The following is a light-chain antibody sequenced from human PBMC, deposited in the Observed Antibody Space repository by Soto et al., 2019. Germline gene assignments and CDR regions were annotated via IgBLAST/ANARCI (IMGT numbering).Light chain of an antibody. V-gene: IGKV3-20*01. CDR3: QQYGSSPRT. J-gene: IGKJ1*01. CDR2: GAS. CDR1: QSVSSSY. Sequence: VLTQSLGALYLSPGERATLACRASQSVSSSYLAWYQQKPGQAPRLXIYGASSRATGIPDRFSGSGSGTDFTLTISRLEPEDFAVYYCQQYGSSPRTFGQGTKVDIK.